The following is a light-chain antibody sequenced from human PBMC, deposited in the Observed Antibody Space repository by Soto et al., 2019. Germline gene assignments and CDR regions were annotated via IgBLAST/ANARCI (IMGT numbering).Light chain of an antibody. CDR1: QSVGTS. V-gene: IGKV3-11*01. J-gene: IGKJ1*01. Sequence: EIVLTQSPATLFLSPGERATALCRASQSVGTSLAWYQQKPGQPPRLLISDASDRATGIPAKFSGGGSGTDFNITISSLDPEDSAVYYCQQRSNWPLGTFGQGTKVDIK. CDR2: DAS. CDR3: QQRSNWPLGT.